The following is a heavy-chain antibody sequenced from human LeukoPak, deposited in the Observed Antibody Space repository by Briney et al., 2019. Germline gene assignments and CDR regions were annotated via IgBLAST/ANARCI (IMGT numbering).Heavy chain of an antibody. CDR3: ARGARVPARVFFLGYYYYMDV. CDR2: MNPNSGNT. J-gene: IGHJ6*03. Sequence: ASVKVSCKASGYTFTSYDINWVRQATGQGLEWMGWMNPNSGNTGYAQKFQGRVTMTRNTSISTAYMELSSLRSEDTAVYYCARGARVPARVFFLGYYYYMDVWGKGTTVTVSS. CDR1: GYTFTSYD. V-gene: IGHV1-8*01. D-gene: IGHD2-2*01.